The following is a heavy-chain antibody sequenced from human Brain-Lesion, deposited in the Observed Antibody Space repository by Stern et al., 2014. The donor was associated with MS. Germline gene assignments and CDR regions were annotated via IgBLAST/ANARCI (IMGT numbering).Heavy chain of an antibody. CDR2: IYHSGGT. J-gene: IGHJ3*02. CDR1: GGSISSSNW. Sequence: KESGPGLVKPSGTLSLTCAVSGGSISSSNWWGWVRQSPGKGLEWIGEIYHSGGTKYSPSFESRVIISVDKSKNQFSLKLSYVTAADTAVYYCVRELPDLNAFDIWGQGTMVTVSS. D-gene: IGHD1-14*01. V-gene: IGHV4-4*02. CDR3: VRELPDLNAFDI.